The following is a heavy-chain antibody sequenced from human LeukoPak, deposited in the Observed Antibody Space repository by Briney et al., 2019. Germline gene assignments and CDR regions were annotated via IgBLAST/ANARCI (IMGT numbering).Heavy chain of an antibody. D-gene: IGHD4-17*01. J-gene: IGHJ1*01. Sequence: GSLRLSCAASGFTFSSYAMHWVRQAPGKGLEWVAVISYDGSNKYYADSVKGRFTISRDNSKNTLYLQMNSLRAEDTAVYYCARESHGERHWGQGTLVTVSS. CDR1: GFTFSSYA. CDR2: ISYDGSNK. CDR3: ARESHGERH. V-gene: IGHV3-30-3*01.